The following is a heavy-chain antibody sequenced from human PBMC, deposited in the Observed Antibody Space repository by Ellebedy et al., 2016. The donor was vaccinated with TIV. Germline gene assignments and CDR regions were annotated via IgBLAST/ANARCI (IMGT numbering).Heavy chain of an antibody. Sequence: AASVKVSCKASGYTFTSYGISWVRQAPGQGLEWMGWISAYNGNTNYAQKLQGRVTMTTDTSTSTAYMELRSLRSDDTAVYYCARDRSYYYDPSAHFDYWGQGTLVTVSS. J-gene: IGHJ4*02. D-gene: IGHD3-22*01. CDR3: ARDRSYYYDPSAHFDY. CDR1: GYTFTSYG. V-gene: IGHV1-18*01. CDR2: ISAYNGNT.